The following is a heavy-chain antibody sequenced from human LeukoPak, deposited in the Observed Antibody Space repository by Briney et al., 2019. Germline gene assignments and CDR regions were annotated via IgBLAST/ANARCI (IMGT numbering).Heavy chain of an antibody. D-gene: IGHD3-9*01. Sequence: GGSLRPSCAASGFTFSSYSMNWVRQAPGKGLEWVSSISSSSSYIYYADSVKGRFTISRDNAKNSLYLQMNSLRAEDTAVYYCARAELRYFDWGFDPWGQGTLVTVSS. CDR1: GFTFSSYS. CDR2: ISSSSSYI. V-gene: IGHV3-21*01. CDR3: ARAELRYFDWGFDP. J-gene: IGHJ5*02.